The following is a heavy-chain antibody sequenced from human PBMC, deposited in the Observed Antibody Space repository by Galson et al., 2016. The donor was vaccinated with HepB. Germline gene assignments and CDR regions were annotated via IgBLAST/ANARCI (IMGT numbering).Heavy chain of an antibody. Sequence: SETLSLTCTVSGYCISSGYYWAWIRQPPEKGLEYIGSIYHSGNTYYSPSLKSRATISVDTSRNQFSLQLNSVTAADRAVYYCARGSSGWPFDYWGQGALVIVSS. CDR1: GYCISSGYY. D-gene: IGHD6-19*01. CDR3: ARGSSGWPFDY. J-gene: IGHJ4*02. V-gene: IGHV4-38-2*02. CDR2: IYHSGNT.